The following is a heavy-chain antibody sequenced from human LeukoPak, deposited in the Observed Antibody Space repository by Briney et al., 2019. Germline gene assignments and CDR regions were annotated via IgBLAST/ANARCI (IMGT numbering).Heavy chain of an antibody. V-gene: IGHV1-2*02. J-gene: IGHJ3*02. CDR1: GYTFTGYY. Sequence: APVKVSCKAPGYTFTGYYMHWVRQAPGQGLEWMGWINPNSGGTNYAQKFQGRVTMTRDTSISTAYMELSRLRSDDTAVYYCAASEALAPLDIWGQGTMVTVSS. D-gene: IGHD2-21*01. CDR3: AASEALAPLDI. CDR2: INPNSGGT.